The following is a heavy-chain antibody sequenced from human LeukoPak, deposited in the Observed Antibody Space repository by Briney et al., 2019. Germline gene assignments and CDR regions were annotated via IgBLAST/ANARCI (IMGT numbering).Heavy chain of an antibody. V-gene: IGHV4-61*02. D-gene: IGHD2-2*01. J-gene: IGHJ4*02. CDR1: GGSISSNNYY. CDR3: ARFEAGIVVVPVRQPRPPPPRYFDY. CDR2: IYTSGS. Sequence: SETLSLTCTVSGGSISSNNYYWNWIRQPAGKGLEWIGRIYTSGSTSGSTNYNPSLKSRVTISVDTSKNQFSLKLSSVTAADTAVYYCARFEAGIVVVPVRQPRPPPPRYFDYWGQGILVTVSS.